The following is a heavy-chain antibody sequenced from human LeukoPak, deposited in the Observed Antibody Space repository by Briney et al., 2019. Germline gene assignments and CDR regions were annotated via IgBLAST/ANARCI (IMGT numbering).Heavy chain of an antibody. V-gene: IGHV3-21*01. CDR2: IRSGTTDT. D-gene: IGHD6-13*01. Sequence: GRSLRLSCAASGFSFSDYSMNWFRQTPGKGLEWVSAIRSGTTDTYYADSVKGRFTISRDNAKNSLYLQMDSVRAEDTALYYCARGLIGSWYGQGDRWGQGTLVTVS. J-gene: IGHJ5*02. CDR3: ARGLIGSWYGQGDR. CDR1: GFSFSDYS.